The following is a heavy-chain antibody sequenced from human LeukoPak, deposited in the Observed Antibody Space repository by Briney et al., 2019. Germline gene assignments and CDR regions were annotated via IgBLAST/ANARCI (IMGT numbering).Heavy chain of an antibody. CDR2: ISYDGSNK. J-gene: IGHJ4*02. V-gene: IGHV3-30*18. Sequence: GGSLRLSCAASGFTFSSYGMHWVRQAPGKGPEWVAVISYDGSNKYYADSVKGRFTISRDNSKNTLYLQMNSLRAEDTAVYYCAKRALLGFGELYYFDYWGQGTLVTVSS. CDR1: GFTFSSYG. D-gene: IGHD3-10*01. CDR3: AKRALLGFGELYYFDY.